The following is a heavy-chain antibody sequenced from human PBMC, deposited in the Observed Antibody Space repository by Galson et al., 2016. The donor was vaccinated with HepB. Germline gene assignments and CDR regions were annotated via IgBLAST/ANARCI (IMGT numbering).Heavy chain of an antibody. CDR3: ARRRMVAVPAARPDAFDS. V-gene: IGHV5-10-1*01. D-gene: IGHD6-6*01. CDR1: GYSFTSYW. J-gene: IGHJ3*02. CDR2: IDPSDSST. Sequence: QSGAEVKKPGESLRISCKGSGYSFTSYWISWVRQMPGRGLEWMGTIDPSDSSTNYSPSFQGHVTISADKSISTAYLQWSSLKASDTAIYYCARRRMVAVPAARPDAFDSWGQGTMVTVSS.